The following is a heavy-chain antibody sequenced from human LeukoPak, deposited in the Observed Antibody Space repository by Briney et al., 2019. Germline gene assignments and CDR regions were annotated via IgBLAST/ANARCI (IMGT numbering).Heavy chain of an antibody. J-gene: IGHJ4*02. Sequence: SVKVSCKASGGTFSSYAISWVRQAPGQGLEWMGRIIPILGIANYAQKFQGRVTMTRDTSISTAYMELSRLKSDDTAVYYCARPRTYYYDTSGPRQPFDSWGQGTLVTVSS. V-gene: IGHV1-69*04. D-gene: IGHD3-22*01. CDR2: IIPILGIA. CDR3: ARPRTYYYDTSGPRQPFDS. CDR1: GGTFSSYA.